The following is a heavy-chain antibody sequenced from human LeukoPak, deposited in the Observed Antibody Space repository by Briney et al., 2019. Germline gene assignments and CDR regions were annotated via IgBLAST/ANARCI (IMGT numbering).Heavy chain of an antibody. CDR1: GFSLSTSEGG. Sequence: CGPTLVKPTQTLTLTCTFSGFSLSTSEGGVGWIRQPSGKALEWLALIYWDDDKRYSPSLKSRLTITKDTSKNEVVLTMTNMDPVDTATYYCAHSDRNGSYYYYYYMDVWGKGTTVTVSS. D-gene: IGHD3-10*01. V-gene: IGHV2-5*02. CDR3: AHSDRNGSYYYYYYMDV. J-gene: IGHJ6*03. CDR2: IYWDDDK.